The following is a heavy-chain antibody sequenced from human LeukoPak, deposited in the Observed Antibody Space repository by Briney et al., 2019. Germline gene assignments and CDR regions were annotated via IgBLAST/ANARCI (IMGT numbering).Heavy chain of an antibody. CDR1: GYTFTGYY. CDR3: ASGTQTKGCSSTSCYSYYYYGMDV. V-gene: IGHV1-2*02. Sequence: ASVKVSCKASGYTFTGYYMHWVRQAPGQGLEWMGWINPNSGGTNYAQKFQGRVTVTRDTSISTAYMELSRLRSDDTAVYYCASGTQTKGCSSTSCYSYYYYGMDVWGQGTTVTVSS. J-gene: IGHJ6*02. CDR2: INPNSGGT. D-gene: IGHD2-2*01.